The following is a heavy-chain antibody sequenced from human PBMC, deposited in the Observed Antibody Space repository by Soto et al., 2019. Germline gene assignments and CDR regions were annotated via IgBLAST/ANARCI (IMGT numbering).Heavy chain of an antibody. CDR1: GGSVSRDNYY. CDR2: IYYSGST. J-gene: IGHJ4*02. D-gene: IGHD5-18*01. Sequence: SETRSLTCTVSGGSVSRDNYYWSWVRQPPGKGLEWIGYIYYSGSTNYNPSLKSRVTISGDTSRNQFSLKLSSVTAADTAVYYCARAKTYGYDYWGQGTLVTVSS. CDR3: ARAKTYGYDY. V-gene: IGHV4-61*01.